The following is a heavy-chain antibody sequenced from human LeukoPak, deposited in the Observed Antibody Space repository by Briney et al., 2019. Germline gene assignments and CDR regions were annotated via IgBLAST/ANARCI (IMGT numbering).Heavy chain of an antibody. Sequence: GGSLRLSCAASGFTFSSYGVHWVRQAPGKGLEWVAVISYDGSNKYYADSVKGRFTISRDNSKNTLYLQMNSLRAEDTAVYYCAKEEVGATTGDYWGQGTLVTVSS. CDR2: ISYDGSNK. D-gene: IGHD1-26*01. V-gene: IGHV3-30*18. J-gene: IGHJ4*02. CDR3: AKEEVGATTGDY. CDR1: GFTFSSYG.